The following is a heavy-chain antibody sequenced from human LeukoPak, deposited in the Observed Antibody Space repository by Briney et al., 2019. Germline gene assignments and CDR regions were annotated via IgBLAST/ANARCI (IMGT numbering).Heavy chain of an antibody. V-gene: IGHV1-69*13. CDR2: IIPIFGTA. J-gene: IGHJ5*02. Sequence: GASVKVSCKASGGTFSSYAISWVRQAPGQGLEWMGGIIPIFGTANYAQKFQGRVTITADESTSTAYMELSSLRSEDTAVYYCASQSQGWFDPWGQGTLVTVSS. CDR3: ASQSQGWFDP. CDR1: GGTFSSYA.